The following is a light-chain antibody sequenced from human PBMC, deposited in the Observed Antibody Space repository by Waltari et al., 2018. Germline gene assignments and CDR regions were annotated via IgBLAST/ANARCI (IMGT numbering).Light chain of an antibody. V-gene: IGKV3-20*01. CDR1: QSVSSSY. J-gene: IGKJ1*01. Sequence: EMVLTQSPGTLSLSPGERATLSCRASQSVSSSYLAWYRQKPGQAPRLLIYGVSNRATGIPDRFSGSGSGTDFTLTISRLEPEDFAVYYCHQYGSSRWTFGQGTKVEIK. CDR3: HQYGSSRWT. CDR2: GVS.